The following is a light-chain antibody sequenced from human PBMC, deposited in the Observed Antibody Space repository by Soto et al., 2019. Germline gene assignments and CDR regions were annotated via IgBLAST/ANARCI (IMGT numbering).Light chain of an antibody. CDR2: DVS. Sequence: QSALTQPASVSGSPGQSITISCTGTSSDVGGYNYVSWYQQHPGKAPKLMIYDVSNRPSGVSNRFSGSKSGNTASLTISGLQAEDDADYSCSSHTSSLTLLVFGGGTKLTVL. CDR3: SSHTSSLTLLV. J-gene: IGLJ2*01. CDR1: SSDVGGYNY. V-gene: IGLV2-14*01.